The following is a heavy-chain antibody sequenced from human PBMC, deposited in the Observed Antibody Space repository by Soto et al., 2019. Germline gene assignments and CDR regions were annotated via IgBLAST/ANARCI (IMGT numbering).Heavy chain of an antibody. CDR3: VRGGAKRGDP. D-gene: IGHD3-10*01. J-gene: IGHJ5*02. CDR2: ISGSGKTI. V-gene: IGHV3-11*01. Sequence: PGGSLRVSCAASGFMFSDYHMSWIREAPGKGLEWVSYISGSGKTIYYADSVKGRFTISRDNAKNSLHLQMNSLRAEDTAVYYCVRGGAKRGDPWGQGIVVTVSS. CDR1: GFMFSDYH.